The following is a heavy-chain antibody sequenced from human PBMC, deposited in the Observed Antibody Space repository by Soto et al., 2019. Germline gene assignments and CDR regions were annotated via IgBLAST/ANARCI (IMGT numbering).Heavy chain of an antibody. J-gene: IGHJ6*02. Sequence: ASVKVTCKASGYTFTSYGISWVRQAPGQGLEWVGWISAYNGNTNYAQKLQGRVTMTTDTSTSTAYMELRSLRSDDTAVYYCARGGPWNYVYGMDVWGQGTTVTVSS. V-gene: IGHV1-18*01. D-gene: IGHD1-7*01. CDR2: ISAYNGNT. CDR1: GYTFTSYG. CDR3: ARGGPWNYVYGMDV.